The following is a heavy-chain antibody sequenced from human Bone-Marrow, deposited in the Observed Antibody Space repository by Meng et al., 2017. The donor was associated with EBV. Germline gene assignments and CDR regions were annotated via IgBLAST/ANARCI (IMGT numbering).Heavy chain of an antibody. CDR1: GFSLSTSGVG. Sequence: LKGSRPTLVKPTQTLTLTCTVSGFSLSTSGVGVGWIRQPPGKAPEWLALIYWDEDKRYSPPLKSRLTITKDTSKNQVVLRMTNMDPVDTATYYCAHRRVGASFFDYWGQGTLVTVSS. CDR2: IYWDEDK. CDR3: AHRRVGASFFDY. J-gene: IGHJ4*02. V-gene: IGHV2-5*02. D-gene: IGHD1-26*01.